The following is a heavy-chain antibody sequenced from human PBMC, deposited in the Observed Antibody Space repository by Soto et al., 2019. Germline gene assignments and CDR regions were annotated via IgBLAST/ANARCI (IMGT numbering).Heavy chain of an antibody. Sequence: SETLSLTCTVSGGSVSSGSYYWSWIRQPPGKGLEWIGYVYYIGSTNYNPSLKSRVTISVDTSKNQFSLKLRSVTAADTAVYYCARHGSSTSPYYYMDVWGRGTTVTVSS. V-gene: IGHV4-61*01. CDR3: ARHGSSTSPYYYMDV. J-gene: IGHJ6*03. D-gene: IGHD2-2*01. CDR1: GGSVSSGSYY. CDR2: VYYIGST.